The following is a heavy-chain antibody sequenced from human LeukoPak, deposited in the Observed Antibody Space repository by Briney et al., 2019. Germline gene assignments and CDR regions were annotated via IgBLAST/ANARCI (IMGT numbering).Heavy chain of an antibody. D-gene: IGHD4-17*01. CDR1: GFTFSSYG. Sequence: GRSQRLSCAASGFTFSSYGMHWVRQAPGKGLEWVAVISYDGSNKYYADSVKGRFTISRDNSKNTLYLQMNSLRAEDTAVYYCAKDHPTNDYGDYYFDYWGQGTLVTVSS. V-gene: IGHV3-30*18. CDR2: ISYDGSNK. J-gene: IGHJ4*02. CDR3: AKDHPTNDYGDYYFDY.